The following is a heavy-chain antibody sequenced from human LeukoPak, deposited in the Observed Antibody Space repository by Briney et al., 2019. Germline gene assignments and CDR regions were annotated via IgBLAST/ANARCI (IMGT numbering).Heavy chain of an antibody. D-gene: IGHD5-12*01. CDR3: ASRPPVSGYVVS. CDR2: MYYAGSN. CDR1: GGSISTTSYY. V-gene: IGHV4-39*01. J-gene: IGHJ4*02. Sequence: SETLSLTCNVSGGSISTTSYYWGWIRQSPGKGLEWIASMYYAGSNYHNPSLKSRVTISIDTSKNQVSMNLTSVTAADTAVYYCASRPPVSGYVVSWGQGTLVTVSS.